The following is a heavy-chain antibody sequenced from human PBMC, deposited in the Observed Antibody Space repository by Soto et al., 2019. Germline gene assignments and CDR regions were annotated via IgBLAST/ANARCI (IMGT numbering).Heavy chain of an antibody. V-gene: IGHV4-59*01. J-gene: IGHJ4*02. CDR2: IYYSGST. Sequence: LSLTRTVSGGSIRGYYWGWVRQPPGKGLEWMGYIYYSGSTNYNPSLKSRVTISVDTSKNQFSLKLSSVTAADTAVYYCARDYGDYSMHYWGQGTLVNVSS. D-gene: IGHD4-17*01. CDR3: ARDYGDYSMHY. CDR1: GGSIRGYY.